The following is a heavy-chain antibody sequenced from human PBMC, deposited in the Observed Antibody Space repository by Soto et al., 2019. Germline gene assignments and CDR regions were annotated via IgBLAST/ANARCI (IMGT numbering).Heavy chain of an antibody. V-gene: IGHV1-2*02. D-gene: IGHD3-9*01. J-gene: IGHJ3*02. CDR1: GYTFTGYY. CDR2: INPNSGGT. CDR3: AGDIYDIHAFDI. Sequence: ASVKVSCKASGYTFTGYYMHWVRQAPGQGLEWMGWINPNSGGTNYAQKFQGRVTMTRDTSISTAYMELSRLRSDDTAVYYCAGDIYDIHAFDIWGQGTMVTVSS.